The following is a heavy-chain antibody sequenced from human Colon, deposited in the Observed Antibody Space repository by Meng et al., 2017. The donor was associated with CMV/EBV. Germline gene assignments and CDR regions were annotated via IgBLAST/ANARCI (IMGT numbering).Heavy chain of an antibody. Sequence: GESLMISCAASGSSFSNSWMIWVRRAPGKGLEWVAKANEDGSDKYYVDSVKGRFTIFRDNAKNSVYLQMNSLRAEDTAVYYCANTGPLYGLYFCYWGQGTLVTVSS. CDR3: ANTGPLYGLYFCY. D-gene: IGHD2-8*01. V-gene: IGHV3-7*01. CDR2: ANEDGSDK. CDR1: GSSFSNSW. J-gene: IGHJ4*02.